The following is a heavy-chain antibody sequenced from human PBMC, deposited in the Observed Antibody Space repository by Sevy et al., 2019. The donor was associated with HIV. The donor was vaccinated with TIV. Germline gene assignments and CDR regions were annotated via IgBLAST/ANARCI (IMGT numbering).Heavy chain of an antibody. D-gene: IGHD3-22*01. V-gene: IGHV1-24*01. CDR1: GYTLTKLS. CDR2: FDPEDGET. Sequence: ASVKVSCKVSGYTLTKLSMHWVRQAPGKGLEWMGSFDPEDGETLYAQKLLGRVIMTEDTSTDTAYMELNSLRFEDTAVYYCATTKDYYESSGCPFDYWGQGTLVTVSS. CDR3: ATTKDYYESSGCPFDY. J-gene: IGHJ4*02.